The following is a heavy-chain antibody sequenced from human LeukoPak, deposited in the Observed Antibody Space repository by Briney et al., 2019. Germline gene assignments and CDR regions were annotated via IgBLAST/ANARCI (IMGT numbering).Heavy chain of an antibody. CDR2: IYYSGST. V-gene: IGHV4-59*01. Sequence: SETLSLTCTVSGGSISSYYWSWIRQPPGKGLEWIGYIYYSGSTNYNPSLKSRVTISVDTSKNQFSLKLSSVTAADTAVYYCARLAYCGGDCYVDYWGQGTLVTVSS. CDR3: ARLAYCGGDCYVDY. D-gene: IGHD2-21*02. CDR1: GGSISSYY. J-gene: IGHJ4*02.